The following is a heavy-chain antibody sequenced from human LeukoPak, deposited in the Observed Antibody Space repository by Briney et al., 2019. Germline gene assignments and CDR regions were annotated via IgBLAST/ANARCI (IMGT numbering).Heavy chain of an antibody. J-gene: IGHJ4*02. CDR1: GFIFGGYA. Sequence: GGSLRLSCAASGFIFGGYAMHWVRQAPGKGLQWLAVISYDGGKTYYADSVEGRFTISRDNSKSTVYLEINSLRSEDTAIYYCARRFNDFWSGSQLEYWGQGTLVTVSS. D-gene: IGHD3-3*01. CDR2: ISYDGGKT. CDR3: ARRFNDFWSGSQLEY. V-gene: IGHV3-30-3*01.